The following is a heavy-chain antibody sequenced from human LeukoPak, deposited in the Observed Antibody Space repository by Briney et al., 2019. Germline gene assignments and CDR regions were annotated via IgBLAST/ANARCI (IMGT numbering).Heavy chain of an antibody. J-gene: IGHJ4*02. D-gene: IGHD4-17*01. CDR2: IYHSGST. Sequence: SETLSLTCTVSGYSISSGYYWGWIRQPPGKGLEWIGSIYHSGSTYYNPSLKSRVTISVDTSKNQFTLKLSSVTAADTAVYYCARSHGDYVNYWGQGTLVTVSS. V-gene: IGHV4-38-2*02. CDR1: GYSISSGYY. CDR3: ARSHGDYVNY.